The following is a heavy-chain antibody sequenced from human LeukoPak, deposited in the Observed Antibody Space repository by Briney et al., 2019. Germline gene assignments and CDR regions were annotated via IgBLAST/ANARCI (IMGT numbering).Heavy chain of an antibody. CDR2: ISAYNGNT. Sequence: ASVKVSCKASGYTFTSYGISWVRQAPGQGLEWMGWISAYNGNTNYAQKLQGRVTMTTDTSTSTAYMELRSLRSDDTAVYYCARVEDTAMVTGAFDIWGQGTMVTVSS. CDR1: GYTFTSYG. V-gene: IGHV1-18*01. D-gene: IGHD5-18*01. CDR3: ARVEDTAMVTGAFDI. J-gene: IGHJ3*02.